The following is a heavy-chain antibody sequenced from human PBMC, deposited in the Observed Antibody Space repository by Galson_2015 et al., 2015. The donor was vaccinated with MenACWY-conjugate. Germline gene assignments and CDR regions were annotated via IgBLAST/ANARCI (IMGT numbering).Heavy chain of an antibody. Sequence: SVKVSCKASGYSFTSYGISWVRQAPGQGLQWMGWISTDNGNTHYAQNLQGRVTMTTDTSTSTAYMELRSLRSDDTAVYYCARDSILSHSSNWNYGAYCGGDCYSDYWGQGTLVTVSS. V-gene: IGHV1-18*01. D-gene: IGHD2-21*02. J-gene: IGHJ4*02. CDR3: ARDSILSHSSNWNYGAYCGGDCYSDY. CDR1: GYSFTSYG. CDR2: ISTDNGNT.